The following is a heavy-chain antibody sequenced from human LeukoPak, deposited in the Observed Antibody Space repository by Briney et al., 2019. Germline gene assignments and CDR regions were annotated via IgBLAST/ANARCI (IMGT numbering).Heavy chain of an antibody. Sequence: PGGSLRLSCAASGFTFSSYAMSWVRQAPGKGLEWVSAISGSGDNTYYADSVKGRFSISRDNSKNTLYLQMNSLRAEHTAVYYCAGEVWVNSGYGNHYYYYGTDVWGQGTTVIVSS. J-gene: IGHJ6*02. CDR3: AGEVWVNSGYGNHYYYYGTDV. CDR1: GFTFSSYA. D-gene: IGHD5-12*01. CDR2: ISGSGDNT. V-gene: IGHV3-23*01.